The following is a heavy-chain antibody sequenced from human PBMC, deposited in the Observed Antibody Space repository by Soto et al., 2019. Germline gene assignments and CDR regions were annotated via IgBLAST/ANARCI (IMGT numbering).Heavy chain of an antibody. CDR3: AREGPTVVTQYFDY. Sequence: SETLSLTCTVSGGSITNFYWSWIRQPPGKGLEWIGYIYYSGSTNYNPALKSRVTISVDTSKNQFSLKLSSVTAADTAVYYCAREGPTVVTQYFDYWGQGTLVHVSS. CDR2: IYYSGST. D-gene: IGHD4-4*01. CDR1: GGSITNFY. V-gene: IGHV4-59*01. J-gene: IGHJ4*02.